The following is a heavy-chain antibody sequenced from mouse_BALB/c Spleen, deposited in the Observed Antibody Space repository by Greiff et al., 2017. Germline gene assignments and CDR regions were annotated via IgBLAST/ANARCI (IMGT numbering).Heavy chain of an antibody. J-gene: IGHJ3*01. CDR2: INSNGGST. V-gene: IGHV5-6-3*01. Sequence: EVMLVESGGGLVLPGGSLKLSCAASGFTFSSYGMSWVRQTPDKRLELVATINSNGGSTYYPDSVKGRFTISRDNAKNTLYLQMSSLKSEDTAMYYCAREGVWFAYWGQGTLVTVSA. CDR3: AREGVWFAY. CDR1: GFTFSSYG.